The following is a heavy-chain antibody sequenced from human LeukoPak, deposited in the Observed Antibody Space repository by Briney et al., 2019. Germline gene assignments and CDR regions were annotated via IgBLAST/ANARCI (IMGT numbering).Heavy chain of an antibody. D-gene: IGHD3-10*01. J-gene: IGHJ4*02. CDR1: GYTFTGYY. CDR2: INPSGGST. Sequence: ASVKVSCKASGYTFTGYYMHWVRQAPGQGLEWMGIINPSGGSTSYAQNFQGRVTMTRDMSTSTVYMELSSLRSEDTAVYYCARDFYGSGRHPDYWGQRTLVTVSS. V-gene: IGHV1-46*01. CDR3: ARDFYGSGRHPDY.